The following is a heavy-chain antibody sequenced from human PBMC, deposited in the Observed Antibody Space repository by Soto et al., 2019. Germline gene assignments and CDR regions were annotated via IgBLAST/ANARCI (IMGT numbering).Heavy chain of an antibody. CDR1: GFTFSSYA. D-gene: IGHD3-10*01. CDR2: ISSNGGST. Sequence: GGSLRLSCAASGFTFSSYAMHWVRQAPGKGLEYVLAISSNGGSTYYANSVKGRFTISRDNSKNTLYLQMGSLRAEDMAVYYCARDTPLWDDAFDIWGQGTMVTVSS. V-gene: IGHV3-64*01. CDR3: ARDTPLWDDAFDI. J-gene: IGHJ3*02.